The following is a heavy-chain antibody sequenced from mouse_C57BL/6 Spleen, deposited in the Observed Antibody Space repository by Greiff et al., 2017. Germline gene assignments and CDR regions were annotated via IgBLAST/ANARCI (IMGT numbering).Heavy chain of an antibody. CDR1: GYAFTNYL. J-gene: IGHJ4*01. V-gene: IGHV1-54*01. Sequence: VQLQQSGAELVRPGTSVKVSCKASGYAFTNYLIEWVKQRPGQGLEWIGVINPGSGGTTYTEKFKGKATLTADKSSSPAYMQLSSLTSEASAVYFCASHYYSSSYPLYAMDYWGQGTSVTVSS. CDR2: INPGSGGT. CDR3: ASHYYSSSYPLYAMDY. D-gene: IGHD1-1*01.